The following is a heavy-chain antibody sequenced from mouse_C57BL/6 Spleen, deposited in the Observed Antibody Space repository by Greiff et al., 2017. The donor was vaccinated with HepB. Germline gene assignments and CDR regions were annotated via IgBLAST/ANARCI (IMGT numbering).Heavy chain of an antibody. CDR1: GYTFTDYN. CDR3: SRVLRYPLVNAMDY. CDR2: INPNNGGT. Sequence: VQLKQSGPELVKPGASVKMSCKASGYTFTDYNMPWVKQSHGKSLEWIGSINPNNGGTSSNQKFKGKATLTVNKSSNTAFMELRGLTSEESAVYDWSRVLRYPLVNAMDYCGQGTSVTVSS. J-gene: IGHJ4*01. D-gene: IGHD1-1*01. V-gene: IGHV1-22*01.